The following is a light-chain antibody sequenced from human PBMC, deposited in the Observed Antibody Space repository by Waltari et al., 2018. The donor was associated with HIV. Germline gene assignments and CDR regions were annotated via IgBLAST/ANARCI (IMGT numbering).Light chain of an antibody. CDR2: EVN. J-gene: IGLJ2*01. Sequence: QSALTQPPSASGSPGQSVTISCTGTGSDVGTYNYVSWYQQHPGKAPKLMIYEVNKRPSWVPDRFSGAKSGTVASLTVSGLQADDEADYYCSSYAGRDNRVVFGGGTKLTVL. CDR3: SSYAGRDNRVV. CDR1: GSDVGTYNY. V-gene: IGLV2-8*01.